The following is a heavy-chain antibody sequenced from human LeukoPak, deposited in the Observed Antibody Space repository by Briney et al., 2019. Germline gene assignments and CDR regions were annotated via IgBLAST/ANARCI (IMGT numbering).Heavy chain of an antibody. Sequence: GESLKISCKGSGYSFTSCWIGWVRQMPGKGLEWMGIIYPGDSDTRYSPSFQGQVTISADKSISTAYLQWSSLKASDTAMYYCARHAAPWELLDAFDIWGQGTMVTVSS. CDR3: ARHAAPWELLDAFDI. J-gene: IGHJ3*02. CDR1: GYSFTSCW. V-gene: IGHV5-51*01. D-gene: IGHD1-26*01. CDR2: IYPGDSDT.